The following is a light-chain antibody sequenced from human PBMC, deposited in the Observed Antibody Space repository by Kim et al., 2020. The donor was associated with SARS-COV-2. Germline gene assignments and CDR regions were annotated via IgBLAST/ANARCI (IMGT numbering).Light chain of an antibody. CDR1: QDIGTH. CDR2: AAS. V-gene: IGKV1-39*01. Sequence: DIQMTQYPSSLSASVGDRVTITCRASQDIGTHLNWYQQKAGKAPKLLIHAASYLENGVPSRFSGSGSGADFTLTINNLQPEDFATYYCQQNYRTPPPTFGGGTKVDIK. J-gene: IGKJ4*01. CDR3: QQNYRTPPPT.